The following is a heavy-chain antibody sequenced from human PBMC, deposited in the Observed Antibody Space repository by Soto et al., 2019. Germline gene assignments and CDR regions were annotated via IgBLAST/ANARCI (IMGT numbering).Heavy chain of an antibody. D-gene: IGHD3-22*01. CDR2: IYPGDSDT. CDR3: ARRYYYDSSGYYQNAFDI. V-gene: IGHV5-51*01. J-gene: IGHJ3*02. CDR1: GYSFTSYW. Sequence: PGESLKISCKGSGYSFTSYWIGWVRQVPGKGLEWMGIIYPGDSDTRYSPSFQGQVTISADKSISTAYLQWSSLKASDTAMYYCARRYYYDSSGYYQNAFDIWGQGTMVTVSS.